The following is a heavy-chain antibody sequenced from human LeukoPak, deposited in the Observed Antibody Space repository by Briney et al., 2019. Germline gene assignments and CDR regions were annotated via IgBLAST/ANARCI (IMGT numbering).Heavy chain of an antibody. V-gene: IGHV3-66*02. CDR2: IYSGGST. D-gene: IGHD1-26*01. J-gene: IGHJ4*02. CDR3: ARSWDARLNFDY. CDR1: GFIVSSNY. Sequence: GGSLRLSCAASGFIVSSNYMNWVRQAPGKGLEWVSVIYSGGSTYYADSVKGRFTISRDNSKNTLYLQMNSLGAEDTAVYYCARSWDARLNFDYWGQGTLVTVSS.